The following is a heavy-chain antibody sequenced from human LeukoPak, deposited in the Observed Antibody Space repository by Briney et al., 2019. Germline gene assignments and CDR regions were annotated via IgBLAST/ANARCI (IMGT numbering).Heavy chain of an antibody. D-gene: IGHD6-13*01. CDR2: IYYTGST. CDR3: ARVYYSSSYDYWYFDL. Sequence: SETLSLTCTVSGGSIRSYYWSWIPQPPGKGLEWIGYIYYTGSTNYNPSLKSRVTISVDTSKSQFSLKLSSVTAADTAVYYCARVYYSSSYDYWYFDLWGRGTLVTVSS. V-gene: IGHV4-59*01. J-gene: IGHJ2*01. CDR1: GGSIRSYY.